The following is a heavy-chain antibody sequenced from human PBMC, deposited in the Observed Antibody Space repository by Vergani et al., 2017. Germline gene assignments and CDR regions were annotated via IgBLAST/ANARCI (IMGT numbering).Heavy chain of an antibody. CDR1: GGSLSSGDYY. Sequence: QLQLQESGPGLVQPSQTLSLTCTVSGGSLSSGDYYWSWIRQPPGKGLEWIGYIYYSGSTYYNPSLKSRVTISVDTSKNQFSLKLSSATAADTAVYYCARGSAAGLKNWFDPWGQGTLVTVSS. CDR3: ARGSAAGLKNWFDP. J-gene: IGHJ5*02. D-gene: IGHD6-13*01. CDR2: IYYSGST. V-gene: IGHV4-30-4*01.